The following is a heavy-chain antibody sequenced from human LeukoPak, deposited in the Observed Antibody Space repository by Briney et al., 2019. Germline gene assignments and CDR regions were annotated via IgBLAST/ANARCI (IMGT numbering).Heavy chain of an antibody. J-gene: IGHJ2*01. CDR2: IYSSGST. Sequence: SQTLSLTCTVSGGPISSGSYYWSWIRQPAGKRLERIGRIYSSGSTNYNPSLKSRVTISVDTSKNHFSLKLSSVTAADTAVYYCASTRNYDLWSGSGYFDLWGRGTLVTVSS. CDR1: GGPISSGSYY. D-gene: IGHD3-3*01. CDR3: ASTRNYDLWSGSGYFDL. V-gene: IGHV4-61*02.